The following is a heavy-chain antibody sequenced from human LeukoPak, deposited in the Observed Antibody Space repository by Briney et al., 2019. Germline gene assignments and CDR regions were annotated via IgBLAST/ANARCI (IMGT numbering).Heavy chain of an antibody. V-gene: IGHV3-30*14. Sequence: PTGGSLRLSCAASGFTFSSYAMHWVRQAPGKGLEWVAVISYDGSNKYYADSVKGRFTISRDNSKNSLYLQMNSLRAGDTAVYYCARGGRYDILTGYHNFDYWGQGTLVTVSS. CDR2: ISYDGSNK. J-gene: IGHJ4*02. CDR1: GFTFSSYA. CDR3: ARGGRYDILTGYHNFDY. D-gene: IGHD3-9*01.